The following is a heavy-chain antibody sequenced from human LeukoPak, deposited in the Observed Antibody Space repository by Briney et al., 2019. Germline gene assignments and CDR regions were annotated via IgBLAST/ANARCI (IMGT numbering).Heavy chain of an antibody. CDR2: INWNGSST. J-gene: IGHJ3*02. Sequence: RAGGSLRLSCAASGFTYDDYGMSWVRQATGKGLEWVSCINWNGSSTGYADSVKGRFIISRDNAKNSLYLQMNSLRAEDTALYYCARSHDGDEDAFDIWGQGTMVTVSS. CDR1: GFTYDDYG. CDR3: ARSHDGDEDAFDI. V-gene: IGHV3-20*04. D-gene: IGHD4-17*01.